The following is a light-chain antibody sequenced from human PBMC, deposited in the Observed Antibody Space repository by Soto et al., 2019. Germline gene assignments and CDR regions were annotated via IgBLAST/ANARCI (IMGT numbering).Light chain of an antibody. V-gene: IGKV1-12*01. CDR2: AVS. J-gene: IGKJ5*01. CDR1: QGISSW. CDR3: QRASSFPIT. Sequence: DIQMTQSPSSVSASVGDRVTITCRASQGISSWLAWYQQKPGKAPKLLIYAVSSLQSGVPSRFSRSRSGTDSTLTISSLQPEDFATYCCQRASSFPITFGQGPRLEIK.